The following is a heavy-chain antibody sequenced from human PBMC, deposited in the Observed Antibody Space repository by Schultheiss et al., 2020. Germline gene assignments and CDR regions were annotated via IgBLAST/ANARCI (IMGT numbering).Heavy chain of an antibody. V-gene: IGHV3-21*01. J-gene: IGHJ4*02. CDR2: ISSSSRSI. Sequence: GGSLRLSCVVSGFTFSSYSMDWVRQAPGKGLEWVSSISSSSRSIYYADSVKGRFTISRDNAKNSLYLQMNSLRAEDTAVYYCARDKTNFGGSYYDDTPDYWGQGTLVTVSS. CDR1: GFTFSSYS. D-gene: IGHD1-26*01. CDR3: ARDKTNFGGSYYDDTPDY.